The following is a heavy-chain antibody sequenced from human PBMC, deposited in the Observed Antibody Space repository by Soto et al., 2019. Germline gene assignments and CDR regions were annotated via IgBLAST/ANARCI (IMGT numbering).Heavy chain of an antibody. CDR3: ARQGYSGSYSKNYYYYYGMDV. CDR2: AYHSGST. Sequence: PSETLSLTCAVSGGFTSTNNWWSWVRQPPGKGLEWIGDAYHSGSTYYNPSLKSRVTISVDTSKNQFSLKLSSVTAADTAVYYCARQGYSGSYSKNYYYYYGMDVWGQGTTVTVSS. J-gene: IGHJ6*02. CDR1: GGFTSTNNW. D-gene: IGHD1-26*01. V-gene: IGHV4-4*02.